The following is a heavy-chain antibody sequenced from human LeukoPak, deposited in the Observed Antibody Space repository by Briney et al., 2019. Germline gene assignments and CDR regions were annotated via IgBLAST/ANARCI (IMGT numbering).Heavy chain of an antibody. CDR1: AFTFSSYE. Sequence: PGGSLRLSCAASAFTFSSYEMNWVRQAPGKGLEWVSYISSSGSTIYYADSVKGRFTISRDNAKNSLYLQMNSLRAEDTAVYYCARERRFGELSISHYYMDVWGKGTTVTISS. D-gene: IGHD3-10*01. CDR2: ISSSGSTI. CDR3: ARERRFGELSISHYYMDV. J-gene: IGHJ6*03. V-gene: IGHV3-48*03.